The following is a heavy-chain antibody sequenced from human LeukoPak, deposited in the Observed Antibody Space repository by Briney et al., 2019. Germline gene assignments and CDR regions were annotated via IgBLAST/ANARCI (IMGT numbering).Heavy chain of an antibody. V-gene: IGHV4-4*02. CDR1: GGSLSSSNW. CDR3: ARVVYSGYDFRGAMDV. Sequence: SETLSLTCAVSGGSLSSSNWWSWVRQPPGKGLEWIGEIYHSGSTNYNPSLKSRVTISVDTSKNQFSLKLSSVTAADTAVYYCARVVYSGYDFRGAMDVWGKGTTVTVSS. D-gene: IGHD5-12*01. J-gene: IGHJ6*03. CDR2: IYHSGST.